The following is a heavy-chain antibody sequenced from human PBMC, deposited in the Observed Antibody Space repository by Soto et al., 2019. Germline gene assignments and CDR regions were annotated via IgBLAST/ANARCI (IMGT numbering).Heavy chain of an antibody. Sequence: PSETLSLTCAVSGGSISSGGYSWSWIRQPPGKGLEWSGYIYHSGSTYYNPSLKSRVTISVDRSKNQFSLKLSSVTAADTAVYYCARSRYIVVVPAAIDWFDPWGQGTLVTVSS. CDR3: ARSRYIVVVPAAIDWFDP. D-gene: IGHD2-2*02. V-gene: IGHV4-30-2*01. CDR1: GGSISSGGYS. J-gene: IGHJ5*02. CDR2: IYHSGST.